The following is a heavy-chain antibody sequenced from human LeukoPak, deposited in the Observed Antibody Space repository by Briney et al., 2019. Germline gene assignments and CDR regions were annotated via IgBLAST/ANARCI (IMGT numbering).Heavy chain of an antibody. CDR1: GGTFSSYT. D-gene: IGHD4-17*01. CDR3: ARVMGGYGDYDYYYGMDV. CDR2: IIPILGIA. Sequence: GASVKVSCKASGGTFSSYTISGVRQAPGQGLEWMGRIIPILGIANYAQKFQGRVTITADKSTSTAYMELSSLRSEDTAVYYCARVMGGYGDYDYYYGMDVWGQGTTVTVSS. J-gene: IGHJ6*02. V-gene: IGHV1-69*02.